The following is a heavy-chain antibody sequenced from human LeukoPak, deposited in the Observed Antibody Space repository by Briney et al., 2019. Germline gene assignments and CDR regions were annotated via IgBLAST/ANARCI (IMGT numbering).Heavy chain of an antibody. CDR3: ARGSVLMGYASFDY. V-gene: IGHV4-30-2*01. J-gene: IGHJ4*02. CDR1: GGSISSGGYS. CDR2: IYHSGST. D-gene: IGHD2-8*01. Sequence: PSQTLSLTCAVSGGSISSGGYSWSWIRQPPGKGLEWIGYIYHSGSTYYNPSLKSRVTISVDTSKNQFSLKLSSVTAADTAVYYCARGSVLMGYASFDYWGQGALVTVSS.